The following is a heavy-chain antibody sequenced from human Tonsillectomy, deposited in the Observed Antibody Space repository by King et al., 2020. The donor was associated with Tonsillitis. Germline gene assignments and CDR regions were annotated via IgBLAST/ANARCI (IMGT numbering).Heavy chain of an antibody. D-gene: IGHD2-15*01. CDR3: AKAYCTGGTCYPGGHYYGMDV. Sequence: VQLVESGGVVVQPGGSLRLSCAASGFTFDDYTMHWVRQAPGKGLEWVSLISWEGGSTYYADSVKGRLPISRDNSKNSLYLQMNRLRTEDTALYYCAKAYCTGGTCYPGGHYYGMDVWGQGTTVTVSS. J-gene: IGHJ6*02. CDR2: ISWEGGST. CDR1: GFTFDDYT. V-gene: IGHV3-43*01.